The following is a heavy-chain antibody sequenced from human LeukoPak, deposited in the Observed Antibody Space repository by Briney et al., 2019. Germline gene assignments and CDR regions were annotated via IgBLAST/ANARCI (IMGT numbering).Heavy chain of an antibody. Sequence: SSVKVSYKASGGTFSSYAISWVRQASGQGLEWMVGIIPIFGTANYAQKFQGRVTITADESTSTAYMELSSLRSEDTAVYYCARGGRAARPGGVRSFDYWGQGTLVTVSS. CDR3: ARGGRAARPGGVRSFDY. CDR1: GGTFSSYA. D-gene: IGHD6-6*01. J-gene: IGHJ4*02. CDR2: IIPIFGTA. V-gene: IGHV1-69*01.